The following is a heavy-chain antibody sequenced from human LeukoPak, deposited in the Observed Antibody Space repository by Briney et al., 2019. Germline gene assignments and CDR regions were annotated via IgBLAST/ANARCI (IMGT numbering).Heavy chain of an antibody. Sequence: PGGSLRLSCAASGFPFSTYAMSWFRQAPGKGLEWVSGIRESGGSTYYADSVKGRFTISRDNSKNTLYLQMNCLRAEDTAVYYCARDNGDSSDYWGQGTLVTVSS. CDR3: ARDNGDSSDY. D-gene: IGHD4-17*01. J-gene: IGHJ4*02. CDR2: IRESGGST. V-gene: IGHV3-23*01. CDR1: GFPFSTYA.